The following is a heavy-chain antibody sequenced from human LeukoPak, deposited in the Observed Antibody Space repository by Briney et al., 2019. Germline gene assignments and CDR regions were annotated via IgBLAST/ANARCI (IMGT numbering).Heavy chain of an antibody. CDR3: ARPREDSWNYEVGYYFDY. Sequence: SETLSLTCTVSGGSISSSSYYWGWIRQPPGKGLEWIGSIYYSGSTYYNPSLKSRVTISVDTSKNQFSLKLSSVTAADTAVYYCARPREDSWNYEVGYYFDYWGQGTLVTVSS. CDR2: IYYSGST. J-gene: IGHJ4*02. CDR1: GGSISSSSYY. V-gene: IGHV4-39*01. D-gene: IGHD1-7*01.